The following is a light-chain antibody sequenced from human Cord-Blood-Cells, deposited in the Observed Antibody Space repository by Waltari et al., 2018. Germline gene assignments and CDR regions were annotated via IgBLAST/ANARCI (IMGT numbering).Light chain of an antibody. CDR1: STDVGGYNS. CDR2: DVS. V-gene: IGLV2-11*01. CDR3: CSYAGSYTFHVV. J-gene: IGLJ2*01. Sequence: QSALTQPRSVSGSPGQSVTISCTGTSTDVGGYNSFSWYQQHPGKAPKLMIYDVSKRPSGVPDRFSGSKSGNTASLTISGLQAEDEADYYCCSYAGSYTFHVVFGGGTKLTVL.